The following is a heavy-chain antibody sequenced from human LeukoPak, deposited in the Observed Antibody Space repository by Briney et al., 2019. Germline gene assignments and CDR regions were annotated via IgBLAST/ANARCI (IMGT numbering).Heavy chain of an antibody. D-gene: IGHD3-22*01. Sequence: GGSLRLSCAASGFTFSTYSMNWVRQAPGRGLEWLSYIRSSGTTTYYADSVRGRFTISRDSSKNTLYLQMNSLRAEDTAVYYCAEGQAEGYYYDSSGYYSYWGQGTLVTVSS. CDR3: AEGQAEGYYYDSSGYYSY. CDR2: IRSSGTTT. V-gene: IGHV3-48*01. J-gene: IGHJ4*02. CDR1: GFTFSTYS.